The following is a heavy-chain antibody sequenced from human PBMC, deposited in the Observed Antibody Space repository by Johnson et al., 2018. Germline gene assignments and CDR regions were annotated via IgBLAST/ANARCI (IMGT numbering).Heavy chain of an antibody. J-gene: IGHJ6*02. CDR2: ISYDGSNT. CDR1: IFSFSNYG. Sequence: QVQLVESGGGVVQPGTSLRLSCEASIFSFSNYGMHWVRQAPGKGLAWVAVISYDGSNTYYAASVKGRFTISRDNSKNTLYLQMNSLSPEDTAVFYCAKDSRYNGYDYYFYGMDVWGQGTTVTVSS. D-gene: IGHD5-12*01. CDR3: AKDSRYNGYDYYFYGMDV. V-gene: IGHV3-30*18.